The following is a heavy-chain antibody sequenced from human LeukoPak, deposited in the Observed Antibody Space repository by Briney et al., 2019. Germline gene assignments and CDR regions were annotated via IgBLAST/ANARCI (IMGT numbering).Heavy chain of an antibody. D-gene: IGHD3-3*01. CDR1: GVSISSYY. V-gene: IGHV4-59*01. CDR3: ARAPPRITISGVLVTEFDI. J-gene: IGHJ3*02. CDR2: ISYSVST. Sequence: PETLSLTRAVSGVSISSYYSSWIRQTPGKRLEWIGYISYSVSTNCNPSLKSRVTISVDTTKNQLSLKLTSVTGADTAVYYCARAPPRITISGVLVTEFDIWGPGTMVTVSS.